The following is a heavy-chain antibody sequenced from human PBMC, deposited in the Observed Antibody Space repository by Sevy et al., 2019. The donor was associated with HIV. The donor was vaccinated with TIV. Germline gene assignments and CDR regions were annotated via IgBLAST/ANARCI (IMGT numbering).Heavy chain of an antibody. D-gene: IGHD3-3*01. J-gene: IGHJ6*02. Sequence: GESLKISCKTSGFTFTDYWIGWVRQMPGKGLEWMGIIYAGDSDTRYSPSFRGQVTISADKSTSTAYLQWSSLKASDTAMYYCARSRGDFLPPYYFKYYGMDVWGQGTTVTVSS. CDR1: GFTFTDYW. CDR2: IYAGDSDT. CDR3: ARSRGDFLPPYYFKYYGMDV. V-gene: IGHV5-51*01.